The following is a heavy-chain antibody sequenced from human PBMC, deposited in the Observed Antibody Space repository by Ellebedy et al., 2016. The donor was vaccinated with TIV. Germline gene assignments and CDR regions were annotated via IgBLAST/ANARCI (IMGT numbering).Heavy chain of an antibody. CDR1: GGSISSYY. V-gene: IGHV4-59*12. D-gene: IGHD3-10*01. CDR3: ARDGWFGQERAFDI. J-gene: IGHJ3*02. Sequence: MPSETLSLTCTVSGGSISSYYWSWIRQPPGKGLEWIGYIYYSGSTNYNPSLKSRVTISVDTSKNQFSLKLSSVTAADTAVYYCARDGWFGQERAFDIWGQGTMVTVSS. CDR2: IYYSGST.